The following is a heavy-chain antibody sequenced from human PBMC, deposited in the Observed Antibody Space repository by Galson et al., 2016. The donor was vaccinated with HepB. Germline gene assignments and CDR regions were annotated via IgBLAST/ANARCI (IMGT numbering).Heavy chain of an antibody. Sequence: SLRLSCAVSGFTFSSMWMSWVRQAPGRGLEWVANINPDGSARPYVDSVKGRFTISRDNAKNSLYLQMDSLRGEDTAVYYCARRGILLSAIGWGWGMDVGGRGATVTVSS. V-gene: IGHV3-7*03. D-gene: IGHD2-15*01. CDR2: INPDGSAR. CDR3: ARRGILLSAIGWGWGMDV. CDR1: GFTFSSMW. J-gene: IGHJ6*02.